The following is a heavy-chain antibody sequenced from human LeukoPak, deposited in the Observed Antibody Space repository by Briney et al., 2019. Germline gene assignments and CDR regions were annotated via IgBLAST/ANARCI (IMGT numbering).Heavy chain of an antibody. CDR2: VNPSSGGT. CDR1: GYTFTSYD. CDR3: ARDSKSARPFYYYFYGLDV. Sequence: ASVKVSCKASGYTFTSYDINWVRQAPGQGLEWMGWVNPSSGGTNCAQKFQGRVTMTRDTSISTVYMELIGLTSDDTAVFYCARDSKSARPFYYYFYGLDVWGQGTTVTVSS. V-gene: IGHV1-2*02. D-gene: IGHD1-1*01. J-gene: IGHJ6*02.